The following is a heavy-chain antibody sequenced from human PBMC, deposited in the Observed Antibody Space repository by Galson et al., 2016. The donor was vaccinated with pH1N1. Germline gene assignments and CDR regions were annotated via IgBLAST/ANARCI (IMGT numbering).Heavy chain of an antibody. J-gene: IGHJ4*02. V-gene: IGHV4-61*02. D-gene: IGHD2-15*01. CDR2: VYHSGHT. CDR3: ARNIGYSRGYYFDF. Sequence: TLSLTCTVSGGSISSDNYYWSWIRQPAGKGLEWIGSVYHSGHTYYTPSLQSRVTVSVDTSKNQFSLTLTSVTAADTAVYYCARNIGYSRGYYFDFWGQGTLLTVSS. CDR1: GGSISSDNYY.